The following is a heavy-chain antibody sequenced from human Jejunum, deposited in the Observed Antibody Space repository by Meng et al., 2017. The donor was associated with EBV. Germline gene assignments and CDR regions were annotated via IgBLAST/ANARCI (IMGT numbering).Heavy chain of an antibody. J-gene: IGHJ4*02. V-gene: IGHV4-4*02. CDR3: ARSPGSWRLDY. D-gene: IGHD3-10*01. CDR1: GGLISNNVC. Sequence: VQLQESGPGLVIPSGTLSLTCAVSGGLISNNVCGKWVRQPPGKGLEWIGEIYHSGLTNYNPSLKSRVTISVDTSKNKFSLNLASVTAAATAVYYCARSPGSWRLDYWGPGTLVTVSS. CDR2: IYHSGLT.